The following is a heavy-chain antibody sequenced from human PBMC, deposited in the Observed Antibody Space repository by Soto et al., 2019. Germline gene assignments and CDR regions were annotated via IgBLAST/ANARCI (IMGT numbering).Heavy chain of an antibody. D-gene: IGHD5-18*01. J-gene: IGHJ5*02. CDR3: ARGQGGYSYPNWFDP. V-gene: IGHV4-34*01. CDR2: INHSGST. CDR1: GGSFSGYY. Sequence: QVQLQQWGAGLLKPSETLSLTCAVYGGSFSGYYWSWIRQPPGKGLEWIGEINHSGSTNYNPSLTSRVTRSVDTSKTQFSLKLSSVTAADTAVYYCARGQGGYSYPNWFDPWGQGTLVTVSS.